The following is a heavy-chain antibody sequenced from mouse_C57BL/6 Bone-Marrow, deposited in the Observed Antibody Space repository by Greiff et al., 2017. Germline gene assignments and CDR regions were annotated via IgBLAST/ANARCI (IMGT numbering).Heavy chain of an antibody. Sequence: EVQVVESGGGLVQPGGSLSLSCAASGFTFTDYYMSWVRQPPGKALEWLGFIRNKANGYTTEYSASVKGRFTISRDNSQSILYLQRNALRAEDSATYYCARSSAWFAYWGQGTLVTVSA. J-gene: IGHJ3*01. CDR1: GFTFTDYY. V-gene: IGHV7-3*01. CDR3: ARSSAWFAY. CDR2: IRNKANGYTT.